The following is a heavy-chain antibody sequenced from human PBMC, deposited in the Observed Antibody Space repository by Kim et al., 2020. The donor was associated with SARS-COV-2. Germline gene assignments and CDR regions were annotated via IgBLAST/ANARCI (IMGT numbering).Heavy chain of an antibody. Sequence: ASVKVSCKASGYTFTSYDINWVRQATGQGLEWMGWMNPNSGNTGYAQKFQGRVTMTRNTSISTAYMELSSLRSEDTAVYYCASYSSSRHYYYYGMDVWGQGTTVTVSS. CDR3: ASYSSSRHYYYYGMDV. J-gene: IGHJ6*02. CDR2: MNPNSGNT. CDR1: GYTFTSYD. V-gene: IGHV1-8*01. D-gene: IGHD6-6*01.